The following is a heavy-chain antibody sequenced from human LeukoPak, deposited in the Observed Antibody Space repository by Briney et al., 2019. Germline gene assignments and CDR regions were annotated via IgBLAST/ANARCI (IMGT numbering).Heavy chain of an antibody. CDR2: VYDGWKT. V-gene: IGHV4-59*02. CDR1: GDSVDSYY. CDR3: ARGPPHVDAGDPFFDS. J-gene: IGHJ4*02. Sequence: SETLSLTCTVSGDSVDSYYWNWIRQPPGKGLEWIGYVYDGWKTKYNSSLKSRVTISLDMSKNQFSLKLNSVTAADTAVYYCARGPPHVDAGDPFFDSWGQGTRVTVSS. D-gene: IGHD4-17*01.